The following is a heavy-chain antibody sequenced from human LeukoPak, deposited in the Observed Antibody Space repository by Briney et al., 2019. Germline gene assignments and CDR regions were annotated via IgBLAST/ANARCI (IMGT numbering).Heavy chain of an antibody. CDR1: GFTFSSYA. J-gene: IGHJ4*02. CDR3: AVGRLRLGDQYYFDY. V-gene: IGHV3-23*01. Sequence: GGSLRLSCAASGFTFSSYAMSWVRQAPGKGLEWVSAISGSGSGTYYADSVKGRFTISRDNSKNTLYLQMNSLRAEDTAVYYCAVGRLRLGDQYYFDYWGQGTLVTVSS. CDR2: ISGSGSGT. D-gene: IGHD3-16*01.